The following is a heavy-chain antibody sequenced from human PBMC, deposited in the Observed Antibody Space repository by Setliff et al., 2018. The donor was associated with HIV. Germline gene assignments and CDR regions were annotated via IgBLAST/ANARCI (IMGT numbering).Heavy chain of an antibody. CDR3: ARHSITLVVGVPERDDAFDI. J-gene: IGHJ3*02. V-gene: IGHV4-39*01. Sequence: SETLSLTCTVSGGSISSSSYYWGWIRQPPGKGLEWIGSIYHSGSTYYNPSLKSRVTISVDTSRNQFSLNVNSVTAADTAVYYCARHSITLVVGVPERDDAFDIWGQGTMVTVSS. CDR2: IYHSGST. D-gene: IGHD3-22*01. CDR1: GGSISSSSYY.